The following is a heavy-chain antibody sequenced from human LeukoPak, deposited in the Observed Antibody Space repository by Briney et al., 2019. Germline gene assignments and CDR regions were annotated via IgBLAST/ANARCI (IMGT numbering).Heavy chain of an antibody. D-gene: IGHD6-13*01. CDR1: GFTFSNFA. CDR3: AAQYSDTWYVESY. J-gene: IGHJ4*02. CDR2: ITDSGGKT. Sequence: PGGSLRLSCATSGFTFSNFAMSWVRQAPGKGLEWVSCITDSGGKTYYPDSVKGRFTISRDNSKNTLFLQMNSLRAEDTAVYYCAAQYSDTWYVESYWGQGTLVTVSS. V-gene: IGHV3-23*01.